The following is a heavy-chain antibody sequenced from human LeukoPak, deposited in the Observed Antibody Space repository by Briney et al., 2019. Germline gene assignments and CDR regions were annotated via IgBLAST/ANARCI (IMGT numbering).Heavy chain of an antibody. Sequence: GGSLRLSCAASGFTFSSYWMSWVRQAPGKGLEWVANIKQDGSEKYYVDSVKGRFTISRDNAKNSLYLQMNSLRAEDTAVYYCARGPLNFWSGYYFDWGQGTLVTVSS. CDR2: IKQDGSEK. V-gene: IGHV3-7*01. J-gene: IGHJ4*02. CDR1: GFTFSSYW. D-gene: IGHD3-3*01. CDR3: ARGPLNFWSGYYFD.